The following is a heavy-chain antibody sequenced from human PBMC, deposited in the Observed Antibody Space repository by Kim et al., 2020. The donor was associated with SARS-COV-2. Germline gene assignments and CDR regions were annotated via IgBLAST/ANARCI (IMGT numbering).Heavy chain of an antibody. J-gene: IGHJ6*02. D-gene: IGHD2-2*01. CDR1: GFSVSTNY. CDR2: IYSGGTT. CDR3: ARPVGQLYYYGFDV. Sequence: GGSLRLSCAASGFSVSTNYMNWVRQAPGKWLEWVSIIYSGGTTYYTDSVKGRFTISRDDSRNTLYLQLNSLRVEDTAVYYCARPVGQLYYYGFDVWGLG. V-gene: IGHV3-53*01.